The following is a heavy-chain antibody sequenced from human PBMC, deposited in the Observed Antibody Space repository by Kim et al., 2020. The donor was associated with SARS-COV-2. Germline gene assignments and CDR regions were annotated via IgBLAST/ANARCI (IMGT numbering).Heavy chain of an antibody. CDR2: INHSGST. J-gene: IGHJ4*02. CDR3: ARGDYYYGSGSYYPYFDY. Sequence: SETLSLTCAVYGGSFSGYYWSWIRQPPGKGLEWIGEINHSGSTNYNPSLKSRVTISVDTSKNQFSLKLSSVTAADTAVYYCARGDYYYGSGSYYPYFDYWGQGTLVTVSX. CDR1: GGSFSGYY. D-gene: IGHD3-10*01. V-gene: IGHV4-34*01.